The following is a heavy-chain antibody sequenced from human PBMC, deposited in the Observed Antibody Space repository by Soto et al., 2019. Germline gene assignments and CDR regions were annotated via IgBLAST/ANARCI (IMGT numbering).Heavy chain of an antibody. J-gene: IGHJ5*02. D-gene: IGHD6-19*01. V-gene: IGHV1-69*01. CDR3: ARAAIAVADSMFDP. CDR1: GGTFSIDA. Sequence: ASVKVCCKASGGTFSIDAISCVRQAPGQWLGCIGGISPIFFTANYAQSFQVRFTSTGDESTSSAYIEMSILRSEDTAVYYCARAAIAVADSMFDPWGQGTLVTVSS. CDR2: ISPIFFTA.